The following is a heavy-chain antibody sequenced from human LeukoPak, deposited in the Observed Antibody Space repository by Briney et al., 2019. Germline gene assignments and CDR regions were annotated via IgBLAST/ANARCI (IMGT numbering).Heavy chain of an antibody. CDR2: ISSTSYTI. V-gene: IGHV3-48*04. D-gene: IGHD3-16*01. CDR1: GFTFSSYN. Sequence: GGSLRLSCAASGFTFSSYNMNWVRQAPGKGLEWISYISSTSYTIYYAESVKGRFTISRDNAKNTLYLQMSSLRADDTAVYYCVIDLGDYNDFWGQGTLVTVSS. CDR3: VIDLGDYNDF. J-gene: IGHJ4*02.